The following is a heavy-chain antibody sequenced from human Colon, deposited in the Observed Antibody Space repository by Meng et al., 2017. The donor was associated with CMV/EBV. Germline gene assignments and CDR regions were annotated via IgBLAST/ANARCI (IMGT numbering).Heavy chain of an antibody. V-gene: IGHV1-18*01. CDR1: GYSFDTFG. D-gene: IGHD3-3*01. Sequence: ASVKVSCKTSGYSFDTFGITWVRQAPGHGLEWMGWIGDGTGQTKYAEKVQGKVTMTTDLSATTVYMDLRSLTSDDTGVYYCVRDSYDFWSPRRYYYGMDVWGQGTTVTVSS. CDR3: VRDSYDFWSPRRYYYGMDV. J-gene: IGHJ6*02. CDR2: IGDGTGQT.